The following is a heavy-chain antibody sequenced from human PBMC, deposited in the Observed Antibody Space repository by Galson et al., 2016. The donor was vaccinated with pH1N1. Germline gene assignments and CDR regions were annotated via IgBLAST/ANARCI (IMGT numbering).Heavy chain of an antibody. J-gene: IGHJ6*02. D-gene: IGHD3-10*01. CDR2: IIPIFGTT. V-gene: IGHV1-69*06. CDR1: GGTFSNYV. Sequence: SVKVSCKASGGTFSNYVISWVRQAPGQGLEWMGGIIPIFGTTDYAQKFQGRVTITADKTTSTGYMELTSLRSEDTAVYFCASDSKGYYGSGTSFQDHFYYGMDVWGQGTTVTVSS. CDR3: ASDSKGYYGSGTSFQDHFYYGMDV.